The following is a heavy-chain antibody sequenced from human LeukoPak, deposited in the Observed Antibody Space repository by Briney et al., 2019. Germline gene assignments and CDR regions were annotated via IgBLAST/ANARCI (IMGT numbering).Heavy chain of an antibody. Sequence: ASVKVSCKASGYTFTSYGISWVRQAPGQGLEWMGWISAYNGNTNYAQKLQGRVTMTTDTSTSTAYMELRSLRSDDTAVYYCARARYYDSSAAHYYYYMDVWGKGTTVTVSS. D-gene: IGHD3-3*01. CDR3: ARARYYDSSAAHYYYYMDV. CDR2: ISAYNGNT. CDR1: GYTFTSYG. V-gene: IGHV1-18*01. J-gene: IGHJ6*03.